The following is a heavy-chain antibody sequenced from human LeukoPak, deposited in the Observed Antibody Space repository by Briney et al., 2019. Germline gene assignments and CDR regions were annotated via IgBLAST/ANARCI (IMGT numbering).Heavy chain of an antibody. V-gene: IGHV1-2*02. J-gene: IGHJ5*02. CDR3: APTIDSSSSYWFDP. CDR1: GYTFTGYY. D-gene: IGHD6-6*01. CDR2: INPNSGGT. Sequence: ASVRVSCKASGYTFTGYYMHWVRQAPGQGLEWMGWINPNSGGTNYAQKFQGRVTMTRDTSISTAYMELSRLRSDDTAVYYCAPTIDSSSSYWFDPWGQGTLVTVSS.